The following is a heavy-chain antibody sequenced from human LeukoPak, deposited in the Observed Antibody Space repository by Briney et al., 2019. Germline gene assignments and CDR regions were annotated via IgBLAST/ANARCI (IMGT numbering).Heavy chain of an antibody. Sequence: PGGSLRLSCAASGFTFSNAWMSWVRQAPGKGLEWVSSITYSSTYIYYADSVKGRFTISRDNAKNSVYLEMNSLRAEDTAVYYCARGKGGAFDIWGQGTMVTVSS. V-gene: IGHV3-21*01. J-gene: IGHJ3*02. CDR1: GFTFSNAW. CDR2: ITYSSTYI. CDR3: ARGKGGAFDI. D-gene: IGHD3-16*01.